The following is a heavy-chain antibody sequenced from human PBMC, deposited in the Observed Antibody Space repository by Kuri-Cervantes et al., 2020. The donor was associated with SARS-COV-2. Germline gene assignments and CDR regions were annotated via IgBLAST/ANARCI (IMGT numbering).Heavy chain of an antibody. Sequence: GESLKISCAASGFTFSSYSMNWVRQAPGKELEWVSSISSSSSYIYYADSVKGRFTISRDNAKNSLYLQMNSLRAEDTAVYYCARGWDHYYYYYMDVWGKGTTVTVSS. J-gene: IGHJ6*03. V-gene: IGHV3-21*01. CDR2: ISSSSSYI. CDR3: ARGWDHYYYYYMDV. D-gene: IGHD1-26*01. CDR1: GFTFSSYS.